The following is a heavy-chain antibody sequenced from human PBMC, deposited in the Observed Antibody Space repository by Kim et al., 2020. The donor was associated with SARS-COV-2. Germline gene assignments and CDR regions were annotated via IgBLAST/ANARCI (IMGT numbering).Heavy chain of an antibody. J-gene: IGHJ4*02. CDR3: ARVLTSGWSYFDY. Sequence: YAAPVKGRFTTPRDKARASLYLKMNSLRAEDTAVYYCARVLTSGWSYFDYWGQGTLVTVSS. V-gene: IGHV3-21*04. D-gene: IGHD6-19*01.